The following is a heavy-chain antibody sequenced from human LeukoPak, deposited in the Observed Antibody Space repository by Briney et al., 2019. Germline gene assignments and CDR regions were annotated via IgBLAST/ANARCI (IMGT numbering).Heavy chain of an antibody. CDR2: IRSKANSYAT. V-gene: IGHV3-73*01. Sequence: GGFLKLSCAASGFTFSGSAMHWVRQASGKGLEWVGRIRSKANSYATAYAASVKGRFTISRDDSKNTAYLQMNSLKTEDTAVYYCTRHFQWTAAAPGWFDPWGQGTLLTVSS. CDR1: GFTFSGSA. D-gene: IGHD6-13*01. J-gene: IGHJ5*02. CDR3: TRHFQWTAAAPGWFDP.